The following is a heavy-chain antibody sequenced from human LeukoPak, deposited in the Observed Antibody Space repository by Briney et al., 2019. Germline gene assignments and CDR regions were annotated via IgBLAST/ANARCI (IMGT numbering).Heavy chain of an antibody. CDR3: AKAGLYYYDSSGYYGFDY. J-gene: IGHJ4*02. Sequence: GGSLRLSCAASGFTFSSYEMNWVRQAPGKGLEWVAFIRYDGSNKYYADSVKGRFTISRDNSKNTLYLQMDSLRAEDTAVYYCAKAGLYYYDSSGYYGFDYWGQGTLVTVSS. V-gene: IGHV3-30*02. CDR2: IRYDGSNK. CDR1: GFTFSSYE. D-gene: IGHD3-22*01.